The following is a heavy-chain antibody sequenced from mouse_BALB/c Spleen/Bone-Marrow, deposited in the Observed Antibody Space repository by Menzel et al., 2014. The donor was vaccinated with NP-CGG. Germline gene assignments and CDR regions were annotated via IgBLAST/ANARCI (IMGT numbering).Heavy chain of an antibody. V-gene: IGHV1-22*01. CDR3: ARGRWYY. CDR2: VNPNIGGT. D-gene: IGHD2-3*01. J-gene: IGHJ2*01. CDR1: GYTFTDYT. Sequence: VQLQQSGPELVMPGASVKISCKTSGYTFTDYTLHWVKQSHGKSLEWIGGVNPNIGGTSYNQKFKDKASLTVNKSSTAAYMELRSLTSEDSAVYYCARGRWYYWGQGTTLTVSS.